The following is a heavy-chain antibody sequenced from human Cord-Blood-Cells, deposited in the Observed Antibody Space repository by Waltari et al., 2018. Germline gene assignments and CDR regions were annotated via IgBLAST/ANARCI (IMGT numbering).Heavy chain of an antibody. Sequence: QVQLVQSGAEVKKPGSSVKVSCKASGGTFSSYTITWVRQVPGQGLEWMGRIIPILGIANYAQKFQGRVTITADKSTSTAYMELSSLRSEDTAVYYCATRDPDYGGKGYYFDYWGQGTLVTVSS. D-gene: IGHD4-17*01. CDR1: GGTFSSYT. CDR3: ATRDPDYGGKGYYFDY. J-gene: IGHJ4*02. V-gene: IGHV1-69*02. CDR2: IIPILGIA.